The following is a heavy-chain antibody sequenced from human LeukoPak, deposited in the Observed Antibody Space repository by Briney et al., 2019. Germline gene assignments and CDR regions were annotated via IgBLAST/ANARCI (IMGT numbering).Heavy chain of an antibody. V-gene: IGHV3-66*01. Sequence: PGGSLRLSCKASGFIFSLYWMHWVRQVPGKGLVWVSVIYSGGSTYYADSVKGRFTISRDNSKNTLYLQMNSLRAEDTAVYYCASMGHYSSWYRTFDYWGQGTLVTVSS. CDR2: IYSGGST. J-gene: IGHJ4*02. D-gene: IGHD6-13*01. CDR1: GFIFSLYW. CDR3: ASMGHYSSWYRTFDY.